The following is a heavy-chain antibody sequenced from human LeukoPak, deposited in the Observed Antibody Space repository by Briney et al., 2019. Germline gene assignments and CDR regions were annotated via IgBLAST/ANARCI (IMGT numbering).Heavy chain of an antibody. CDR3: AREGSGSFIDY. CDR2: IYYSGST. J-gene: IGHJ4*02. V-gene: IGHV4-39*07. Sequence: SETLSLTCTVSGGSISSSSYYWGWIRQPPGKGLEWIGSIYYSGSTYYNPSLKSRVTISVDTSKNQFSLKLSSVTAADTAVYYCAREGSGSFIDYWGQGTLVTVSS. D-gene: IGHD1-26*01. CDR1: GGSISSSSYY.